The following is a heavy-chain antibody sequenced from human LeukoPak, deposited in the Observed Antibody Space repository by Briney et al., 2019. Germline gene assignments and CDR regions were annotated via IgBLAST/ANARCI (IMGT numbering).Heavy chain of an antibody. CDR3: AKRGIVIRGVLIVGFHKAAYYFDN. CDR2: IRESGGGT. D-gene: IGHD3-10*01. CDR1: GITVSNYD. V-gene: IGHV3-23*01. J-gene: IGHJ4*02. Sequence: TGGSLRLSCVVSGITVSNYDMSWVRQAPGKGLEWVSGIRESGGGTNYADSVKGRFTISRDNSKNTVYLQMNSLRAEDTAVYFCAKRGIVIRGVLIVGFHKAAYYFDNWGQGILVTVAS.